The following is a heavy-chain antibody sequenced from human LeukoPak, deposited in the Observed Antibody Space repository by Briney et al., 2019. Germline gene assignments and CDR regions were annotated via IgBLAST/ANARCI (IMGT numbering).Heavy chain of an antibody. CDR3: ARGGTPDYGGNSTLFDY. CDR2: FYTSGST. V-gene: IGHV4-61*02. Sequence: PSETLSLTCTVSGASINSGYFYWHWFRQPVGKGLEWIGRFYTSGSTNYNPSLKSRVTISVDTSKNQFSLKLSSVTAADTAVYYCARGGTPDYGGNSTLFDYWGQGTLVTVSS. J-gene: IGHJ4*02. CDR1: GASINSGYFY. D-gene: IGHD4-23*01.